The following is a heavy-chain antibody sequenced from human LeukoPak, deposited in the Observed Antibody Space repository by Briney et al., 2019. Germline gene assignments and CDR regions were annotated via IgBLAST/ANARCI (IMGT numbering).Heavy chain of an antibody. CDR3: AKGGYYDSSGYYGDYFDY. V-gene: IGHV3-23*01. Sequence: GGSLRLSCAASGFTFSSYAMSWVRQAPGKGLEWVSAISGSGGSTYYADSVKGRFTISRDNSKNTPYLQMNSLRAEDTAVYYCAKGGYYDSSGYYGDYFDYWGQGTLVTVSS. D-gene: IGHD3-22*01. CDR2: ISGSGGST. J-gene: IGHJ4*02. CDR1: GFTFSSYA.